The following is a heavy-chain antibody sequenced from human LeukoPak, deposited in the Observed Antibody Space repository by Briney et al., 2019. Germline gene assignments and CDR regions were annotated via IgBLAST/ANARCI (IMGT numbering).Heavy chain of an antibody. D-gene: IGHD5-18*01. CDR3: ASLKYSYGQPDS. CDR1: GFTFSSFW. Sequence: KPGGSLRLSCAASGFTFSSFWMHWVRQAPGKGLEWVSSISSGSGYIYYADSVKGRFTISRDNAKNSLYLQMNSLRAEDTAVYYCASLKYSYGQPDSWGQGTLVTVSS. J-gene: IGHJ4*02. CDR2: ISSGSGYI. V-gene: IGHV3-21*01.